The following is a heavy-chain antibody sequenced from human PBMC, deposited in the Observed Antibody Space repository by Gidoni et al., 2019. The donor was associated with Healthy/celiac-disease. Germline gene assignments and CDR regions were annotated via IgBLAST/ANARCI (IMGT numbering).Heavy chain of an antibody. CDR3: ARDRAPVATIDYGMDV. J-gene: IGHJ6*02. D-gene: IGHD5-12*01. Sequence: QVQLQQSGPGLVKPSQTLPLTCAISGDSVSSNSAAWNWIRQSPSRGLAWLGRTYYRSKWYNDYAVSVKSRITIIPDTSKNQFSLQLNSVTPEDTAVYYCARDRAPVATIDYGMDVWGQGTTVTVSS. V-gene: IGHV6-1*01. CDR2: TYYRSKWYN. CDR1: GDSVSSNSAA.